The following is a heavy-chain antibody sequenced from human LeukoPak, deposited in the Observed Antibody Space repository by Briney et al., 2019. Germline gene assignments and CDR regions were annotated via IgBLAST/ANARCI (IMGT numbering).Heavy chain of an antibody. CDR3: ARSTYLGDILH. Sequence: SETLSLTCTVSGGSISSYYWSWIRQPAGKGLEWIGRIYTSGSTNYNPSLQSRVTISVDTSKNQFSLKLSSVTAADTAVYYCARSTYLGDILHWGQGTLVTVSS. J-gene: IGHJ1*01. V-gene: IGHV4-4*07. D-gene: IGHD2-15*01. CDR1: GGSISSYY. CDR2: IYTSGST.